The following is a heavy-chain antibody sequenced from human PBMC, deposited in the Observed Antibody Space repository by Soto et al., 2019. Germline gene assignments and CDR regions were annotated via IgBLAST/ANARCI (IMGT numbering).Heavy chain of an antibody. CDR1: GYTFTDHY. J-gene: IGHJ5*02. CDR2: INVRNGDT. Sequence: VQLVQSGAEVRRPGASVRVSCTTSGYTFTDHYIHWLRQRQAPGQGLQWMGWINVRNGDTKYAQTFQDSVILTRDMSIAKAHLEMTRLTSDDTAVYYCARGTGSSWFDTWGQGTQVTVSS. D-gene: IGHD3-10*01. CDR3: ARGTGSSWFDT. V-gene: IGHV1-2*02.